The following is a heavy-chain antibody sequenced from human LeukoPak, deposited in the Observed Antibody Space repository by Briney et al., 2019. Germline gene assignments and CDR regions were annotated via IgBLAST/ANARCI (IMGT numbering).Heavy chain of an antibody. V-gene: IGHV1-2*02. Sequence: ASVKVSCKASGYTFTGYYMHWVRQAPGQELEWMGWINPNSGGTNYAQKFQGRVTMTRDTSISTAYMELSRLRSDDTAVYYCARDVGYCSSTSCRDYWGQGTLVTVSS. D-gene: IGHD2-2*01. CDR1: GYTFTGYY. J-gene: IGHJ4*02. CDR2: INPNSGGT. CDR3: ARDVGYCSSTSCRDY.